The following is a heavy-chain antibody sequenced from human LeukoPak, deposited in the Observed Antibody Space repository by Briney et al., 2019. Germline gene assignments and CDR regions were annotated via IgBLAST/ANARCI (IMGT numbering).Heavy chain of an antibody. Sequence: GESLKISYKGSGYSFSGYWIAWVRQMPGKGLEWMGSIYPGDSDTRYSPSFQGQVTISADKSISTAYLQWSSLKASDTAMYYCARASSGAALDYWGQGTLVTVSS. CDR2: IYPGDSDT. D-gene: IGHD6-19*01. V-gene: IGHV5-51*01. CDR1: GYSFSGYW. J-gene: IGHJ4*02. CDR3: ARASSGAALDY.